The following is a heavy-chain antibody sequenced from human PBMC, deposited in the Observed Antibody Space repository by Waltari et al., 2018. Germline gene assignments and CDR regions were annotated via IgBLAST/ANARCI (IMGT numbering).Heavy chain of an antibody. Sequence: QLQLKESGPRLVKSSATLSLTCTISGGSISPSTPYWAWIRQTPGKGPEWIGSVSYNGNAYYNPSLESRVTMSVDRSKNHFSLDLESVTTPDTSIYFCARSFGGSGSYKFDYWGQGILVTVSS. CDR2: VSYNGNA. CDR1: GGSISPSTPY. J-gene: IGHJ4*02. V-gene: IGHV4-39*02. D-gene: IGHD3-10*01. CDR3: ARSFGGSGSYKFDY.